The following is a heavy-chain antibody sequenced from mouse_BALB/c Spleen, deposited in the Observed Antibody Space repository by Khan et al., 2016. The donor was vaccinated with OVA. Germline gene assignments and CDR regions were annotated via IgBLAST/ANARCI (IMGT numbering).Heavy chain of an antibody. CDR2: ISYDGSN. CDR1: GYSITSGYY. V-gene: IGHV3-6*02. J-gene: IGHJ4*01. Sequence: VQLQESGPGLVKPSQSLSLTCSVTGYSITSGYYWNWTRQFPGNKLEWMGYISYDGSNNYNPSLKNRISITRDTSKNQFFLKLNSVTNEDTATYYCTRDGGDYAMDYWGQGTSVTVSS. CDR3: TRDGGDYAMDY.